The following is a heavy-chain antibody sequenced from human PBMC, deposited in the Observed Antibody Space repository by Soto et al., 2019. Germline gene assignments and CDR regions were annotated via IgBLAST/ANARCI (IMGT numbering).Heavy chain of an antibody. CDR1: GITFSDYW. V-gene: IGHV3-74*01. Sequence: VPLVESGGGSVQPGGSLRLSCVASGITFSDYWMHWVRQVPGKGPVWVARVDSAGSGTSYADSVKGRFTISRDNAKNTLSRQMDSLRVEDTAVYYCATVFEHWGQGIPVTVSS. CDR2: VDSAGSGT. CDR3: ATVFEH. J-gene: IGHJ4*02.